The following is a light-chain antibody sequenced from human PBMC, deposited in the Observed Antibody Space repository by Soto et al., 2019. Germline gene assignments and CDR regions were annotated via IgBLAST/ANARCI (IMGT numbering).Light chain of an antibody. CDR1: GTNFGAGFD. Sequence: QSVLTQPPSASGAPGQTVTITCIGSGTNFGAGFDVHWYQHLPGTAPKLLIYGNKSRPSGVPDRFSASKSGTSPSLTITVLQADDKADDYCQSYDASMRGAGVFGTGTKVTVL. J-gene: IGLJ1*01. CDR2: GNK. V-gene: IGLV1-40*01. CDR3: QSYDASMRGAGV.